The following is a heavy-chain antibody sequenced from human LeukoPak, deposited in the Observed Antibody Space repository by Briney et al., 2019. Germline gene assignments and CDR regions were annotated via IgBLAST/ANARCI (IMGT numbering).Heavy chain of an antibody. Sequence: GGSLRLSCAASRFTFDDYAMHWVRQAPGKGLEWVSGISWNSGSIGYADSVKGRFTISRDNAKNSLYLQMNSLRAEDTALYYCAKDYYDSSGYYLDYWGQGTLVTVSS. CDR2: ISWNSGSI. CDR1: RFTFDDYA. V-gene: IGHV3-9*01. J-gene: IGHJ4*02. CDR3: AKDYYDSSGYYLDY. D-gene: IGHD3-22*01.